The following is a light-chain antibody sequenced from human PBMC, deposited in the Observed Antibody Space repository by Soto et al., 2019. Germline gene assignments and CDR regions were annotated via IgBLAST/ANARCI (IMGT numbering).Light chain of an antibody. CDR2: AAS. J-gene: IGKJ1*01. Sequence: DIQMTQYPFTLSASLGEIVTISCRASQSVNNWLAWYQQKPGKAPKSLIYAASSLQSGVPSKFSGSGSGTEFTLTISSLQPDDFATYYCQQYNSYWTFGQGTKVDIK. V-gene: IGKV1-5*01. CDR1: QSVNNW. CDR3: QQYNSYWT.